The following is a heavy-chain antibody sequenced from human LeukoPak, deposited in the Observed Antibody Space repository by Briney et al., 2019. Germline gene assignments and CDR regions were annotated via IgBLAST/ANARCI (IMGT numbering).Heavy chain of an antibody. Sequence: GGSLRLSCAASGFTFSSYWMSWVRQAPGKGLEWVANIKQDGSEKYYVDSVKGRFTISRDNAKNSLYLQMNSLRAEDTAVYYCARSHSEWLLIYYYYYMDVWGKGTTVTVSS. V-gene: IGHV3-7*01. CDR1: GFTFSSYW. CDR2: IKQDGSEK. D-gene: IGHD3-3*01. CDR3: ARSHSEWLLIYYYYYMDV. J-gene: IGHJ6*03.